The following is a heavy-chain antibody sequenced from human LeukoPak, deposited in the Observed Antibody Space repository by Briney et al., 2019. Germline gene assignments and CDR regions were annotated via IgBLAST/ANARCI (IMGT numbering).Heavy chain of an antibody. J-gene: IGHJ3*02. D-gene: IGHD3-3*01. CDR2: IYYSGST. CDR3: ASHPPDYDFWSGYFDAFDI. V-gene: IGHV4-39*01. CDR1: GFTITSYVT. Sequence: GSLRLSCTASGFTITSYVTSWVRQAPGKGLEWIGSIYYSGSTYYNPSLKSRVTISVDTSKNQFSLKLSSVTAADTAVYYCASHPPDYDFWSGYFDAFDIWGQGTMVTVSS.